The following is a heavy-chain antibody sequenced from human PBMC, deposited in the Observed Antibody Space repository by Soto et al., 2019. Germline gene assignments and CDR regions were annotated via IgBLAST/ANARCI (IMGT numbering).Heavy chain of an antibody. CDR1: GFTFSSYW. V-gene: IGHV3-7*05. CDR3: ARGKYSSPRGGLDV. CDR2: IKQDGSEK. Sequence: GGSLRLSCAASGFTFSSYWMSWVRQAPGKGLEWVANIKQDGSEKYYVDSVKGRFTISADKSIQTAYLQWGSLKASDSALYYCARGKYSSPRGGLDVWGQGTPVTVSS. D-gene: IGHD4-4*01. J-gene: IGHJ6*02.